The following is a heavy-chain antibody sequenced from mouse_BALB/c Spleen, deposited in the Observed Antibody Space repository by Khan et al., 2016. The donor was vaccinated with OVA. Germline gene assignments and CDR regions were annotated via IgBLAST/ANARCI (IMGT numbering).Heavy chain of an antibody. D-gene: IGHD1-1*01. CDR2: IYPGDGNT. CDR1: GYTFTTYW. V-gene: IGHV1-87*01. Sequence: VQLQQSGTELARPGASVKLSCKASGYTFTTYWMQWVKQRPGQGLEWIGAIYPGDGNTRYTQKFKGKATLTADKSSSTAYMQLSSLASEDSAVYYCARGGITTGYFDYWGQSTTLTVSS. CDR3: ARGGITTGYFDY. J-gene: IGHJ2*01.